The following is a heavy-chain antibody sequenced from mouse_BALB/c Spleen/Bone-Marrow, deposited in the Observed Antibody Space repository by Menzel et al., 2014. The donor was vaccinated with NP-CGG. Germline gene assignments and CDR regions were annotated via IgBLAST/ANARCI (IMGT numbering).Heavy chain of an antibody. Sequence: DLVKPGASVKLSCKASGYTFTSYWINWIKPRPGQGLEWIGHIAPGSGSTYYNEMFKGKATLTVDTSSSTAYIQLSSLSSDDSAVYFCARREVRREGYYFDYWGQGTTLTVSS. CDR2: IAPGSGST. V-gene: IGHV1S41*01. CDR3: ARREVRREGYYFDY. D-gene: IGHD2-14*01. J-gene: IGHJ2*01. CDR1: GYTFTSYW.